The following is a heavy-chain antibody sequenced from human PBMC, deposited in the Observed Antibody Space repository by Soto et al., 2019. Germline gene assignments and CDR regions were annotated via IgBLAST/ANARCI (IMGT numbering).Heavy chain of an antibody. D-gene: IGHD6-19*01. J-gene: IGHJ6*02. CDR2: IIPIFGTA. CDR1: GGTVSSYA. Sequence: SVKVSCKASGGTVSSYAISWLRQAPGQGREWMGGIIPIFGTANYAQKFQGRVTITADESTSTAYMELSSLRSEDTAVYYCARRTTRYSSGWYGYYGMDVWGQGTTVTVSS. CDR3: ARRTTRYSSGWYGYYGMDV. V-gene: IGHV1-69*13.